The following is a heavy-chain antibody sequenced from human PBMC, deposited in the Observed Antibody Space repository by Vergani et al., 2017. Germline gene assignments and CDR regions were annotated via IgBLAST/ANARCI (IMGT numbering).Heavy chain of an antibody. CDR1: GGSFSGYY. D-gene: IGHD6-6*01. J-gene: IGHJ6*03. CDR2: INHSGST. CDR3: ALIRIAARGRVWNYYMDV. Sequence: QVQLQQWGAVLLKPSETLSLTCAVYGGSFSGYYWSWIRQPPGKGLEWIGEINHSGSTNYNPSLKSRVTISVDTSKNQFSLKLSSVTAADTAVYYCALIRIAARGRVWNYYMDVWGKGTTVTVSS. V-gene: IGHV4-34*01.